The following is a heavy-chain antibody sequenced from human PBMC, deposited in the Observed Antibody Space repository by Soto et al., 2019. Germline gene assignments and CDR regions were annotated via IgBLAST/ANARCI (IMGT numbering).Heavy chain of an antibody. J-gene: IGHJ4*02. CDR1: GYTFTSYG. CDR3: ARDLGEYYDILTGYYPDIFSFDY. Sequence: ASVKVSCKASGYTFTSYGISWVRQAPGQGLEWMGWISAYNGNTNYAQKLQGRVTMTTDTSTSTAYMELRSLRSDDKAVYYCARDLGEYYDILTGYYPDIFSFDYWGQGTLVTVSS. D-gene: IGHD3-9*01. V-gene: IGHV1-18*01. CDR2: ISAYNGNT.